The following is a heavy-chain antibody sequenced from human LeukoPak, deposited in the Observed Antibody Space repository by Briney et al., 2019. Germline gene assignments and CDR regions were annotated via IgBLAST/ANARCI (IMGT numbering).Heavy chain of an antibody. CDR3: ARDLVRGVTHDY. D-gene: IGHD3-10*01. V-gene: IGHV3-23*01. J-gene: IGHJ4*02. CDR2: ISGSGGTT. Sequence: ISGSGGTTNYADSVKGRFTISRDSSRNTLYLLMDSLRAEDTAVYYCARDLVRGVTHDYWGQGTLVTVSS.